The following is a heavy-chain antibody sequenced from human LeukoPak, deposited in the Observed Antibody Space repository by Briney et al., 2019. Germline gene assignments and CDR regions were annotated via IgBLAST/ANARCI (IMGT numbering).Heavy chain of an antibody. Sequence: ASVKVSCKASGYTFTSYYMHWVRQAPGQGLEWMGIINPSGGSTSYAQKFQGRVTMTRDMSTSTVYMELSSLRSEDTAVYYCARQIVVVPAAINYYYYYYYMDVWGKGTTVTISS. V-gene: IGHV1-46*01. CDR1: GYTFTSYY. D-gene: IGHD2-2*02. CDR2: INPSGGST. J-gene: IGHJ6*03. CDR3: ARQIVVVPAAINYYYYYYYMDV.